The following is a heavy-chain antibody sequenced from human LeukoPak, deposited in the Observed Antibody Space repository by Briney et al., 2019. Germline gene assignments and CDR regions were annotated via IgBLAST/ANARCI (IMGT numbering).Heavy chain of an antibody. J-gene: IGHJ4*02. CDR3: SDF. V-gene: IGHV3-23*01. CDR2: ILGSGRSA. D-gene: IGHD5-12*01. Sequence: GGSLRLSCAASGFTFNNYAMSWVRQAPGKGLEWVSAILGSGRSAYYADSVKGRFTISRDNSKNSLFLQMNSLRVEDTALYYGSDFWGQGTLVTVSA. CDR1: GFTFNNYA.